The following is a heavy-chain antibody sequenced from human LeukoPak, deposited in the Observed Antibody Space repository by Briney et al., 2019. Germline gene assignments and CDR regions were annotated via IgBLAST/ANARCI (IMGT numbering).Heavy chain of an antibody. CDR3: AREVRDGYNYIDY. V-gene: IGHV4-30-4*01. D-gene: IGHD5-24*01. CDR2: IYYSGST. CDR1: GGSISSGDYY. J-gene: IGHJ4*02. Sequence: SETLSLTCTVSGGSISSGDYYWSWIRQPPGKGLEWIGYIYYSGSTYYNPSLKSRVIISVDTSKNQFSLKLSSVTAADTAVYYCAREVRDGYNYIDYWGQGTLVTVSS.